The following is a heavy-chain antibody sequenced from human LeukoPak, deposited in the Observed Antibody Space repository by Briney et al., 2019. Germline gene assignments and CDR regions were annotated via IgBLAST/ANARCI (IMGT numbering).Heavy chain of an antibody. Sequence: GASVKVSCKASGYTFTGYYMHWVRQAPGQGLEWMGWINPSSGGTNYAQKFQGRVTMTRDTSISTAYMELSRLRSDDTAIYYCARLVATIRGLYFDYWGQGTLVTVSS. V-gene: IGHV1-2*02. CDR2: INPSSGGT. CDR1: GYTFTGYY. CDR3: ARLVATIRGLYFDY. D-gene: IGHD5-12*01. J-gene: IGHJ4*02.